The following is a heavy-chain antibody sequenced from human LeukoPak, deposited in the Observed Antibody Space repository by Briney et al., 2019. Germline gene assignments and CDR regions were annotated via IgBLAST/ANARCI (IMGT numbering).Heavy chain of an antibody. CDR3: ARVTGYVIEDYFDY. D-gene: IGHD3-22*01. CDR2: ISGSGGST. CDR1: GFTFSSNS. Sequence: GGSLRLSCVASGFTFSSNSMNWVRQAPGKGLEWVSGISGSGGSTYYADSVKGRFTISRDNSKNTLYLQMNTLRAEDTAVYYCARVTGYVIEDYFDYWGQGTLVTVSS. J-gene: IGHJ4*02. V-gene: IGHV3-23*01.